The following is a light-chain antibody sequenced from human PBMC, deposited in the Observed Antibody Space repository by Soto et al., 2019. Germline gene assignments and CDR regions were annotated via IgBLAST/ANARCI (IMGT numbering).Light chain of an antibody. CDR2: GNS. CDR3: QSYDSSLSVV. Sequence: QSVLTQPPSVPGAPGQRVTISCNGSSSNIGAGYDVHWYQQLPGTAPKLLMYGNSNRPSGVPDRFSGSKSGTSASLAITKLQAEDEADYYCQSYDSSLSVVFGGGTKLTVL. V-gene: IGLV1-40*01. J-gene: IGLJ2*01. CDR1: SSNIGAGYD.